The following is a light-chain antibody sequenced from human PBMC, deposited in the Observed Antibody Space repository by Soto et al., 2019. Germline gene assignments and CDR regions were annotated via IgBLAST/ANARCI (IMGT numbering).Light chain of an antibody. CDR3: QKYNSAPRT. J-gene: IGKJ1*01. CDR1: QSISNY. Sequence: DIQMTQSPSSLSASVGDRVTITCRASQSISNYLAWYQQKPGKVPKLLIYAASTLQSGVPSRFSGSGSGTDFTLTISILQPEDVATYYCQKYNSAPRTFGQGTKVEIK. CDR2: AAS. V-gene: IGKV1-27*01.